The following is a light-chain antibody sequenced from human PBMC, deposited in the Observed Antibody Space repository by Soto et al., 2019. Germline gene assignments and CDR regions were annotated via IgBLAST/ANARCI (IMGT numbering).Light chain of an antibody. V-gene: IGLV2-14*01. CDR1: SSDIGGYNY. J-gene: IGLJ2*01. CDR2: DVS. CDR3: GSYTSSTTLV. Sequence: QSVLTQPASVSGSPGQSITISCTGTSSDIGGYNYVSWYQQHPGKAPKLIIYDVSSRPSGVSNRFSGSKSGNTASLTISGLQAEDEADYYCGSYTSSTTLVFGGGTQLTVL.